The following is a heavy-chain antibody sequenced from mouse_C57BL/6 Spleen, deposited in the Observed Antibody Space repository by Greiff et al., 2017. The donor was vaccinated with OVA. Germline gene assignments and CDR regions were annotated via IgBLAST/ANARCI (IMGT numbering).Heavy chain of an antibody. CDR2: INYDGSST. Sequence: EVQVVESEGGLVQPGSSMKLSCTASGFTFSDYYMAWVRQVPEKGLEWVANINYDGSSTYYLDSLKSRFIISRDNAKNILYLQMSSLKSEDTATYYCARIYYGIYYAMDYWGQGTSVTVSS. D-gene: IGHD2-1*01. CDR3: ARIYYGIYYAMDY. CDR1: GFTFSDYY. V-gene: IGHV5-16*01. J-gene: IGHJ4*01.